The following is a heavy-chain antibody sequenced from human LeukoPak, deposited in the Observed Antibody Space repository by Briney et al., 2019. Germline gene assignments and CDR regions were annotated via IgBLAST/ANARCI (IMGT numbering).Heavy chain of an antibody. V-gene: IGHV3-20*04. CDR2: INWNGGST. CDR3: AGDFMMRRAPYYYYHFMDV. J-gene: IGHJ6*03. D-gene: IGHD3-16*01. CDR1: GFTCDDFG. Sequence: TGGSLRRSGAASGFTCDDFGLSWVRQAQGKGLEWVSGINWNGGSTAYADSVKGRFTISRDNAKNSLYLQMNSLRAEDTALYYCAGDFMMRRAPYYYYHFMDVWGKGTTVTVSS.